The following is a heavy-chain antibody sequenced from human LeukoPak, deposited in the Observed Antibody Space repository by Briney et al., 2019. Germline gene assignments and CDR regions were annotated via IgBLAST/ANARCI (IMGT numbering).Heavy chain of an antibody. CDR1: GYSLTSYW. Sequence: GESLKISCKGSGYSLTSYWIGWGRQMPGEGLEWRGIIYPRNSDTRYSPSFQGQVTISADKSISPAYLQWSSLKASDTAMYYCASGGMDTAMPLDYWGQGTLVTVSS. V-gene: IGHV5-51*01. J-gene: IGHJ4*02. D-gene: IGHD5-18*01. CDR3: ASGGMDTAMPLDY. CDR2: IYPRNSDT.